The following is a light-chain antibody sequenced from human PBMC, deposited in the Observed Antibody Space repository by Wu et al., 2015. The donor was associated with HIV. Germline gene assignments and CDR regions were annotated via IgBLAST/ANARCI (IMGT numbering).Light chain of an antibody. V-gene: IGKV3-20*01. CDR2: GAT. Sequence: EVVLTQSPGTLSLSPGERATLSCRSSQTVTSGYLAWYQQKPGQAPRLLIYGATSRAIGTPDRFSGDGSEKDFTLTISRVEPEDFAVYYCQQYSDSIRTFGQGTKGGNQT. CDR3: QQYSDSIRT. J-gene: IGKJ1*01. CDR1: QTVTSGY.